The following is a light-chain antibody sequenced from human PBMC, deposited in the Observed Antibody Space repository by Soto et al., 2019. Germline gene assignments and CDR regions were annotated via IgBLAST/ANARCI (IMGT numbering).Light chain of an antibody. CDR2: HAS. CDR1: QSVSSY. V-gene: IGKV3-11*01. CDR3: QQRSNWIT. Sequence: EIVLTQSPATLSLTPGERATLSFRASQSVSSYLAWYQQKPGQAPRLLIYHASNRATGIPARFSGSGSGTDFTLTISSLEPEDFAVYYCQQRSNWITFGQGTPLEIK. J-gene: IGKJ5*01.